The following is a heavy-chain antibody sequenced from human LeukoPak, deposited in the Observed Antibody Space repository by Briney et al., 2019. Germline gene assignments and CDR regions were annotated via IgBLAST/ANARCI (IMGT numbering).Heavy chain of an antibody. D-gene: IGHD2-8*01. CDR2: ISYDGSNK. J-gene: IGHJ4*02. CDR1: GFTFSSYG. Sequence: GGSLRLSCAASGFTFSSYGMHWVRQAPGKGLEWVAVISYDGSNKYYADSVKGRFTISRDNSKNTLYLQMNSLRAEDTAVYYCAKDFMVYAMFLPFDYWGQGTLVTVSS. CDR3: AKDFMVYAMFLPFDY. V-gene: IGHV3-30*18.